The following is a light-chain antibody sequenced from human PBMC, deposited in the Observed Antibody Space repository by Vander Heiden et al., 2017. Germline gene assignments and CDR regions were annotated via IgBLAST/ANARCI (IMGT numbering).Light chain of an antibody. CDR2: DVS. J-gene: IGLJ1*01. CDR3: SSYTSRRTRV. V-gene: IGLV2-14*03. CDR1: SSDVGGYDF. Sequence: QSALTQPASVSGSRGQSITISCTGTSSDVGGYDFVPWYQHHPGKAPKLILYDVSDRPSGVSDRFSGSKSGNTASLTISGLQAEDEADYYCSSYTSRRTRVFGTGTMVTVL.